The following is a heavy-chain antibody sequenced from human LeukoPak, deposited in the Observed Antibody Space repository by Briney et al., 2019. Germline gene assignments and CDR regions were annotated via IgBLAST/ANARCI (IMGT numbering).Heavy chain of an antibody. J-gene: IGHJ4*02. CDR2: IKYDASDE. Sequence: PGGSLRLSCAASGFTFSNAWMSWVRQAPGKGLEWVGLIKYDASDEYYADSVKGRFTISRDDSRNTLYLQMTCLRAEDTAVYYCARGQSVGWEIGVCDFWGQGSLVTVAS. D-gene: IGHD1-26*01. V-gene: IGHV3-33*08. CDR3: ARGQSVGWEIGVCDF. CDR1: GFTFSNAW.